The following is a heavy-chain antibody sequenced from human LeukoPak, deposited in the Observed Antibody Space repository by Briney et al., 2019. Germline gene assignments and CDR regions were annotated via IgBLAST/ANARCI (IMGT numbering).Heavy chain of an antibody. J-gene: IGHJ4*02. CDR3: ARGAGAIDD. Sequence: HPGGSLRLSCAVSGFTFSSFWMTWVRQAPGKGLEWVANIKQDGREKYYVDSVEGRFTISRDNAKNSLYLEMNSLRVEDTAVYHCARGAGAIDDWGQGILVIVSS. D-gene: IGHD3-10*01. CDR2: IKQDGREK. CDR1: GFTFSSFW. V-gene: IGHV3-7*03.